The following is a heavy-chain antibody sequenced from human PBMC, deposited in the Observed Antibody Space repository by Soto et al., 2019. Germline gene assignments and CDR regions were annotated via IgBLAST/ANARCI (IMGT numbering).Heavy chain of an antibody. J-gene: IGHJ6*01. Sequence: EMQLVESGGGLVQPGGSLRLSCAASGFTFSSYWMYWVRQAHGKGLVWVSRINSDGSNTDHAYSVKGCFTSSRDNPKNTLYLQMNRLRAEDTAVYVFARDTKMDVWGQGTTVIVSS. D-gene: IGHD2-2*01. CDR1: GFTFSSYW. CDR3: ARDTKMDV. V-gene: IGHV3-74*01. CDR2: INSDGSNT.